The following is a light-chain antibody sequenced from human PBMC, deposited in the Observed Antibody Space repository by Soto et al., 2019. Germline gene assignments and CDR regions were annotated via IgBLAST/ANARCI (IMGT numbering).Light chain of an antibody. J-gene: IGLJ2*01. V-gene: IGLV2-14*01. Sequence: QSVLTQPPSVSGSPGQSITISCTGTSSDIGGYNYVSWYQQYPGKAPKLMIFGVSDRPSGVSNRFSGSKSGTTASLTISGLQAEDEADYYCSSYKTSSTVVVFGGGTKVTVL. CDR1: SSDIGGYNY. CDR2: GVS. CDR3: SSYKTSSTVVV.